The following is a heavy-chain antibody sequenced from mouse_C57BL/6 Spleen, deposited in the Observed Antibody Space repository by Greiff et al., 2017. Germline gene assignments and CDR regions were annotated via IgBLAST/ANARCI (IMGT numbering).Heavy chain of an antibody. J-gene: IGHJ3*01. CDR1: GFSLTSYG. Sequence: VQVVESGPGLVAPSHSLSITCTVSGFSLTSYGVDWVRQSPGQGLEWLGVIWGVGSTNYNSALNSRLSISKDNSKCQVFLKMNRLQTDDTAMYYGASGGGWGSSEGFAYWGQGTLVTVSA. CDR3: ASGGGWGSSEGFAY. D-gene: IGHD1-1*01. CDR2: IWGVGST. V-gene: IGHV2-6*01.